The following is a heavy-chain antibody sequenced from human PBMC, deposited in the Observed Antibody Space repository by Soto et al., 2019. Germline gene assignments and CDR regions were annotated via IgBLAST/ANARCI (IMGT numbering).Heavy chain of an antibody. D-gene: IGHD3-22*01. J-gene: IGHJ3*02. CDR1: GFTFSSYG. CDR3: AKEVRYYYDSSGVDAFDI. V-gene: IGHV3-30*18. CDR2: ISYGGSDQ. Sequence: QVQLVESGGGVVQPGRSLRLSCAASGFTFSSYGMHWVRQAPGKGLEWVAVISYGGSDQYYADSVKGRYTISRDNSKNTVYLQMNSLRADDTAVYYCAKEVRYYYDSSGVDAFDIWGQGTMVTVSS.